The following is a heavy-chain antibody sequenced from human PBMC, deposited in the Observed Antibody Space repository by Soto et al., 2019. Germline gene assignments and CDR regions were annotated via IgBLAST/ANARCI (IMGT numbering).Heavy chain of an antibody. CDR3: ASPDSSGWYYFDY. CDR2: IIPILGIA. V-gene: IGHV1-69*02. J-gene: IGHJ4*02. Sequence: QVQLVQSGAEVKKPGSSVKVSCKASGGTFSSYTISWVRQAPGQGLEWMGRIIPILGIATYAQKFQGRVTITADKPTSTAYMELSSLRSEDTAVHYCASPDSSGWYYFDYWGQGTLVTVSS. CDR1: GGTFSSYT. D-gene: IGHD6-19*01.